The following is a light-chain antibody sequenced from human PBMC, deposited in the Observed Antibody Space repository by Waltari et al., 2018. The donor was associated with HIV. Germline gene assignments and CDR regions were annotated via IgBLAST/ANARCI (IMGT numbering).Light chain of an antibody. Sequence: SYELSQPPSVSVSPGQTATITCSGHTLGGKYASWYQQKPGQSPVLVIYQDKRRPSGIPERFSGSNSGNTATLTISGTQPLDEADYYCQAWDSSIVGFGGGTKLTVL. CDR1: TLGGKY. CDR2: QDK. V-gene: IGLV3-1*01. CDR3: QAWDSSIVG. J-gene: IGLJ2*01.